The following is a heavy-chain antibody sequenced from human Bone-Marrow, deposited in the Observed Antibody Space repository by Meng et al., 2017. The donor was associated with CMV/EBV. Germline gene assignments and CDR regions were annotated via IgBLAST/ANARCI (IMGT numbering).Heavy chain of an antibody. J-gene: IGHJ5*02. CDR3: ARGGVSGCSSTSCYTGWFDP. D-gene: IGHD2-2*02. V-gene: IGHV1-46*01. CDR1: GYTFTSYY. Sequence: ASVKGSCKASGYTFTSYYMHWVRQAPGQGLEWMGIINPSGGSTSYAQKFQGRVTMTRDTSTSTVYMELSSLRSEDTAVYYCARGGVSGCSSTSCYTGWFDPWGQGTLVTVPS. CDR2: INPSGGST.